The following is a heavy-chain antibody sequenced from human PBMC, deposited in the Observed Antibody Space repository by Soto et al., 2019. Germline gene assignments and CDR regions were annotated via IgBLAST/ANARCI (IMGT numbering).Heavy chain of an antibody. Sequence: EVQVVESGGALVQPGGSLRLSCAAPGFTFSNYWMHWVRQVPGEGLVWVSSINNDGSRTCYADSVRGRIAMSRDNARNLVYLQMNSLRAEDTAVYYCGTTFEYWGQGALVTVSS. D-gene: IGHD1-26*01. V-gene: IGHV3-74*01. J-gene: IGHJ4*02. CDR3: GTTFEY. CDR1: GFTFSNYW. CDR2: INNDGSRT.